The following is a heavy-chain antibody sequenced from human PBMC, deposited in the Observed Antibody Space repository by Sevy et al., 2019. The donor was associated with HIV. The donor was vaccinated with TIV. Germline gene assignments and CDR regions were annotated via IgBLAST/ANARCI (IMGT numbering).Heavy chain of an antibody. Sequence: ASVKVSCKASGYTFTSYGISWVRQAPGQGLEWMGWISAYNGNTNYAQKLQGRVTMTTDTSTSTAYMELRSLRSDDTAGYYCARVGLLWFGEPPHPHDAFDIWGQGTMVTVSS. D-gene: IGHD3-10*01. CDR1: GYTFTSYG. CDR2: ISAYNGNT. J-gene: IGHJ3*02. CDR3: ARVGLLWFGEPPHPHDAFDI. V-gene: IGHV1-18*01.